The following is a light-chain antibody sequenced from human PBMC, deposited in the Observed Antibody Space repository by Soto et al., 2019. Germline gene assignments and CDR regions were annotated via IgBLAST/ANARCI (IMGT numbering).Light chain of an antibody. J-gene: IGKJ1*01. CDR1: QNIGNY. V-gene: IGKV1-5*03. CDR2: WTS. CDR3: QQYISYPWT. Sequence: DIQMTQSPSTLSGSVGERVTITCRASQNIGNYLAWYQQKIGRAPKILIYWTSNLERGVPSRFSGSGTGTEFTLTISSLQPDDFASYFCQQYISYPWTFGQGTKVEI.